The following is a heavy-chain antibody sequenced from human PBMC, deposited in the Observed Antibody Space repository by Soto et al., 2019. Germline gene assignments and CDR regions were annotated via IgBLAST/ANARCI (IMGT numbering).Heavy chain of an antibody. CDR1: GGSISSGGYS. Sequence: QLQLQESGSGLVKPSQTLSLTCAVSGGSISSGGYSWSWIRQPPGKGLECIGYIYHSGSTYYNPSLKSRFTISVDRSKNQFSLKLSSVTAAETAVYYCASSHAGAHITAAVHWGQGTLVTVSS. J-gene: IGHJ4*02. V-gene: IGHV4-30-2*01. D-gene: IGHD6-13*01. CDR3: ASSHAGAHITAAVH. CDR2: IYHSGST.